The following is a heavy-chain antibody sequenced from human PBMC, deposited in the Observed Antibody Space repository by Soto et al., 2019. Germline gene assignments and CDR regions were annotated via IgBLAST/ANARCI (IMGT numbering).Heavy chain of an antibody. Sequence: PGGSLSLSCAASGFTFSSYAMSWVRQAPGKGLEWVSAISGSGGSTYYADSVKGRFTISRDNSKNTLYLQMNSLRAEDTAVYYCARAYCSSTSCYIWGYYYGMDVWGQGTTVTVSS. CDR1: GFTFSSYA. V-gene: IGHV3-23*01. CDR3: ARAYCSSTSCYIWGYYYGMDV. D-gene: IGHD2-2*02. J-gene: IGHJ6*02. CDR2: ISGSGGST.